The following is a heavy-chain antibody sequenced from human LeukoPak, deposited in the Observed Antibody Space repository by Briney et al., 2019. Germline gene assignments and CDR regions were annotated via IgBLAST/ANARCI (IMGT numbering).Heavy chain of an antibody. CDR1: GYSFTTSW. CDR2: IDPSDSYT. J-gene: IGHJ6*04. CDR3: ARRQTGTYYYGMDV. D-gene: IGHD3-10*01. V-gene: IGHV5-10-1*01. Sequence: GESLRISCKGSGYSFTTSWINWVRQMPGKGLEWMGRIDPSDSYTNYSPPFQGHVTISADKSISTAYLQWSSLKASDTAMYYCARRQTGTYYYGMDVWGKGTTVTVSS.